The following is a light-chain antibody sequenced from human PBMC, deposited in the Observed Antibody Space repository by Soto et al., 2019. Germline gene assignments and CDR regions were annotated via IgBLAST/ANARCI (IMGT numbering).Light chain of an antibody. V-gene: IGLV2-14*01. J-gene: IGLJ2*01. CDR3: SSYTSSSTRV. CDR1: SSDGGGYNY. Sequence: QSALTQPASVSGSPGQSITISCTGTSSDGGGYNYVSWYQQHPGKAPKLMIYDVSNRPSGVSNRFSGSKSGNTASLTISGLQAEDEADYSCSSYTSSSTRVFGGGTKLPVL. CDR2: DVS.